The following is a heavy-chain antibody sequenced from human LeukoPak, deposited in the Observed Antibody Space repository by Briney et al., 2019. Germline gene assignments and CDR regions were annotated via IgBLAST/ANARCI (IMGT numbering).Heavy chain of an antibody. CDR1: GFTFSSYA. Sequence: GGSLRLSCAASGFTFSSYAMSWARQAPGKGLEWVSAISGNGDSAYYADSVKGRVTISRDTSKSTLYLQMNSLRAEDTAVYYCTTELAYWGQGTLVTVSS. V-gene: IGHV3-23*01. CDR2: ISGNGDSA. J-gene: IGHJ4*02. D-gene: IGHD5-12*01. CDR3: TTELAY.